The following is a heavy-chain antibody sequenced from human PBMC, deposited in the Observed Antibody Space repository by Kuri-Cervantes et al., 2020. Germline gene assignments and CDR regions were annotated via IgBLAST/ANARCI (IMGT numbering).Heavy chain of an antibody. CDR2: ISAYNGNT. J-gene: IGHJ3*02. CDR3: AVLWGHTVTEQGAFDI. CDR1: GYTCTSYG. D-gene: IGHD4-17*01. Sequence: SVKVSCKSSGYTCTSYGISWLRQVPGKVLEWMGWISAYNGNTNNAQKLQGRVTMTTDTSTSTAYMELRSLRSDDTAVYYCAVLWGHTVTEQGAFDIWGQGTLVTVSS. V-gene: IGHV1-18*01.